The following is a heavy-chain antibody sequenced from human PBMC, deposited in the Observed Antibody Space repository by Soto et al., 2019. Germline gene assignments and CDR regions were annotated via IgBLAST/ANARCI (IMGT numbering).Heavy chain of an antibody. D-gene: IGHD1-26*01. Sequence: SETLSLTCTVSGGSISSYYWSWIRQPPGKGLEWIGYIYYSGSTNYNPSLKSRVTISVDTSKNQFSLKLSSVTAADTAVYYCARGTYSGSYYQPTKYYFDYWGQGTLVTVS. V-gene: IGHV4-59*01. CDR1: GGSISSYY. J-gene: IGHJ4*02. CDR2: IYYSGST. CDR3: ARGTYSGSYYQPTKYYFDY.